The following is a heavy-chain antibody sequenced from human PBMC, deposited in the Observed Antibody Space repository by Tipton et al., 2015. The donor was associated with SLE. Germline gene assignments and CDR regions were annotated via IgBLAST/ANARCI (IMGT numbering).Heavy chain of an antibody. J-gene: IGHJ1*01. CDR2: IYPGDPDT. CDR1: GYSFTSYW. Sequence: QSGAEVKKPGESLKISCKGSGYSFTSYWIGWVRQMPGKGLEWMGIIYPGDPDTRYSPSFQGQVTISADKSISTAYLQWSSLKASDTAMYYCARQGIWFGELLPEYFQHWGQGTLVTVSS. V-gene: IGHV5-51*01. CDR3: ARQGIWFGELLPEYFQH. D-gene: IGHD3-10*01.